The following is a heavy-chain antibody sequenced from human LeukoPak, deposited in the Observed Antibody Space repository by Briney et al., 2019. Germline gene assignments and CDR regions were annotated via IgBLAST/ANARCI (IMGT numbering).Heavy chain of an antibody. CDR3: ATPRTHAWYFDL. D-gene: IGHD1-14*01. CDR2: IYYSGST. CDR1: GGSISSSSYY. J-gene: IGHJ2*01. Sequence: PSEALSLTCTVSGGSISSSSYYWGWIRQPPGKGLEWIGSIYYSGSTYYNPSLKSRVTISVDTSKNQFSLKLSSVTAADTAVYYCATPRTHAWYFDLWGRGTLVTVSS. V-gene: IGHV4-39*01.